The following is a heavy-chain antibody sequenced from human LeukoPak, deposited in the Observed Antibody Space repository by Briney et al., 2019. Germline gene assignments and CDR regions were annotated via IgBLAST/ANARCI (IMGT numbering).Heavy chain of an antibody. D-gene: IGHD5-18*01. Sequence: ASVKVSCKASGGTFSSYAISWVRQAPGQGLEWMGRIIPIFGTANYAQKFQGRVTITTDESTSTAYMELSSLRSEDTAVYYCARESQYSYGSDYWDQGTLVTVSS. CDR3: ARESQYSYGSDY. J-gene: IGHJ4*02. CDR2: IIPIFGTA. V-gene: IGHV1-69*05. CDR1: GGTFSSYA.